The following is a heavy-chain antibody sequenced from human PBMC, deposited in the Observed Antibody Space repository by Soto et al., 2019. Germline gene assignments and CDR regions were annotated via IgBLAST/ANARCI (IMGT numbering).Heavy chain of an antibody. CDR2: ISYDGSNK. J-gene: IGHJ3*02. V-gene: IGHV3-30-3*01. D-gene: IGHD2-15*01. CDR1: GFTFSSYA. CDR3: ARDEALPAYCSGGSCAGFDNAFEI. Sequence: GGSLRLSCAASGFTFSSYAMHWVRQAPGKGLEWVAVISYDGSNKYYADSVKGRFTISRDNSKNTLYLQMNSLRAEDTAVHYCARDEALPAYCSGGSCAGFDNAFEIWGQGTMVTVSS.